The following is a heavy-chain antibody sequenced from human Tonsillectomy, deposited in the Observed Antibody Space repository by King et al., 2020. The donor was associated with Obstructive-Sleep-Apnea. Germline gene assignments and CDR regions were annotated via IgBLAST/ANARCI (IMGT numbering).Heavy chain of an antibody. Sequence: QLVQSGAEVKKPGASGKGSFKASGYTFNRYDINWVRQATGQGLEWMGWMNPNKGNTGYAQKFPGRVNMTRNTSISTAYMELSSLRSEDTAVYYCARKGLWFGELLYHPWGQGTLVTVSS. D-gene: IGHD3-10*01. CDR1: GYTFNRYD. CDR2: MNPNKGNT. CDR3: ARKGLWFGELLYHP. V-gene: IGHV1-8*01. J-gene: IGHJ5*02.